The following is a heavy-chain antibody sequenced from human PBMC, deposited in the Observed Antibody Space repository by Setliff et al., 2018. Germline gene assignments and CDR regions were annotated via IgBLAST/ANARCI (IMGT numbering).Heavy chain of an antibody. D-gene: IGHD1-26*01. J-gene: IGHJ5*01. Sequence: SETLSLTCAVSSFSVNSGYYWAWIRQPPGKGLEWVGRIYYSGNTYYNASLKSRLTISVDTSKNQFSLRLTSVTAADTAVYYCARSYHLVLTNWFDAWGHGTLVTVSS. CDR3: ARSYHLVLTNWFDA. V-gene: IGHV4-38-2*01. CDR2: IYYSGNT. CDR1: SFSVNSGYY.